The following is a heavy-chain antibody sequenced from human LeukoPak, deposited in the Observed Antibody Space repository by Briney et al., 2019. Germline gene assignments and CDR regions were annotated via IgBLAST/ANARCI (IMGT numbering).Heavy chain of an antibody. D-gene: IGHD3-3*01. CDR1: GFTFSSYS. CDR2: ISSSSSYI. J-gene: IGHJ5*02. Sequence: KPGGSLRLSCAASGFTFSSYSMNWVRQAPGKGLEWVSSISSSSSYIYYADSVKGRFTISRDNAKNSLYLQMNSLRAEDTAVYYCARVTTSQYYDFWSGYYLYNWFDPWGQGTLVTVSS. V-gene: IGHV3-21*01. CDR3: ARVTTSQYYDFWSGYYLYNWFDP.